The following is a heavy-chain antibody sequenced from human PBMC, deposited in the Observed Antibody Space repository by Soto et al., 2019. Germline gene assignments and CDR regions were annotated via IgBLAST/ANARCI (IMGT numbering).Heavy chain of an antibody. CDR3: ARGGQDFWSGPFDY. D-gene: IGHD3-3*01. J-gene: IGHJ4*02. CDR2: IDTSGST. Sequence: SETLSLTCTASGGSISNYYCNWIRQPAGKGLEWIGRIDTSGSTNYNPSLKSRVTMSVDTSKQEFSLKLSSVTAADTALYYCARGGQDFWSGPFDYWGRGALVTVSS. V-gene: IGHV4-4*07. CDR1: GGSISNYY.